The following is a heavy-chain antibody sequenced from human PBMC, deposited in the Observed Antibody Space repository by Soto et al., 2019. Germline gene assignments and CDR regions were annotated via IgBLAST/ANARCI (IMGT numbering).Heavy chain of an antibody. D-gene: IGHD2-21*01. Sequence: QITLKESGPTLVKPTQTLTLTCTFSGFSLSTTGVGVGWIRQPPGKALEWLALIYWDDDKHYSPSLKNRLTINKDTSKNQVVLTMTNMDPVDTATYYGAHRRFRGDLDYWGQGTLVTVSS. CDR3: AHRRFRGDLDY. CDR2: IYWDDDK. J-gene: IGHJ4*02. CDR1: GFSLSTTGVG. V-gene: IGHV2-5*02.